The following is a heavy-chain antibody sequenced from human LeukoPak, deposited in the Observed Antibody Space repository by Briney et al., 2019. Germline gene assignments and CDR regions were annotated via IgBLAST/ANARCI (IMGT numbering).Heavy chain of an antibody. CDR3: ASQTGETDY. CDR1: GFTFSSYG. V-gene: IGHV3-21*01. J-gene: IGHJ4*02. D-gene: IGHD7-27*01. CDR2: ISSSSSYI. Sequence: GGTLRLSCAASGFTFSSYGMSWVRQAPGKGLEWVSSISSSSSYIYYADSVKGRFTISRDNAKNSLYLQMNSLRAEDTAVYYCASQTGETDYWGQGTLVTVSS.